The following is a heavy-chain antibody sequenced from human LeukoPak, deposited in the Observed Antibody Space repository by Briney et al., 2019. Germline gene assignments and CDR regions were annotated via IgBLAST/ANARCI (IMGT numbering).Heavy chain of an antibody. V-gene: IGHV1-18*04. CDR3: FSIFGVVIPWFDP. D-gene: IGHD3-3*01. Sequence: ASVKVSCKASGYTFTSYGISWVRQAPGQGLEWMGWISAYNGNTNYAQKLQGRVTMTTDTSTSTAYMELSSLRSEDTAVYYCFSIFGVVIPWFDPWGQGTLVTVSS. CDR1: GYTFTSYG. J-gene: IGHJ5*02. CDR2: ISAYNGNT.